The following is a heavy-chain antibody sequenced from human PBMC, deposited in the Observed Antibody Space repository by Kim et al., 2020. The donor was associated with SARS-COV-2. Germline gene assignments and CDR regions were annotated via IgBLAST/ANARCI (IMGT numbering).Heavy chain of an antibody. D-gene: IGHD6-6*01. J-gene: IGHJ4*02. CDR3: IRDRPHWD. CDR2: IFSDGTT. CDR1: GFTFTTYW. Sequence: GGSLRLSCEASGFTFTTYWIHWVRQAPGKGLVWVSHIFSDGTTSYAASVKGRFTISRDNAKNPVYLQVNSLRAEDTAVYYCIRDRPHWDWGQGTLVTVSS. V-gene: IGHV3-74*01.